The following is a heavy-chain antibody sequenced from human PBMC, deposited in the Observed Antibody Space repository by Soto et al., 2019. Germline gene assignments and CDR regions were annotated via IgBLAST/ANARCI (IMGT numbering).Heavy chain of an antibody. D-gene: IGHD3-22*01. CDR2: INHSGST. J-gene: IGHJ4*02. CDR3: GRGGRHYYDSSGYYFPRPFDY. Sequence: SETLSLTCAVYGGSFSGYYWSWIRQPPGKGLEWIGEINHSGSTNYNPSLKSRVTISVDTSKNQFSLKLSSVTAADTAVYYCGRGGRHYYDSSGYYFPRPFDYWGQGTLVTVSS. V-gene: IGHV4-34*01. CDR1: GGSFSGYY.